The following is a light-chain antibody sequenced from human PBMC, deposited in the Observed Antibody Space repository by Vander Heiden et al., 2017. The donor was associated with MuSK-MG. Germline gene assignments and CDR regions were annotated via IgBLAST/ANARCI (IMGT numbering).Light chain of an antibody. CDR3: CAWDASLSGPV. J-gene: IGLJ2*01. V-gene: IGLV1-44*01. CDR1: SSNIGSTT. Sequence: QPVLPPPPSASGTAAQRGTISRSGGSSNIGSTTVNRYQHPPGTAPQLPIYSNNRRPSGVPERFSGSNSGGSASLAIGRLQSEDEADDYCCAWDASLSGPVFGGGTKLTVL. CDR2: SNN.